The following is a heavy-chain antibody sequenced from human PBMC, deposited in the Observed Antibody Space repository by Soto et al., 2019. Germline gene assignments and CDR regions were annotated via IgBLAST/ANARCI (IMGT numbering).Heavy chain of an antibody. CDR1: GGSFTRNNW. Sequence: QVQLQESGPVLVKPSGTLSLTCSVSGGSFTRNNWWTWVRQPPGQGLEWIGEIYRTGSTNYNPSLKSRVTISLDKSENQFSLKVTSLTAADTAVYYCASRDPGTSVDYWGQGTLVTVSS. CDR3: ASRDPGTSVDY. V-gene: IGHV4-4*02. J-gene: IGHJ4*02. D-gene: IGHD1-7*01. CDR2: IYRTGST.